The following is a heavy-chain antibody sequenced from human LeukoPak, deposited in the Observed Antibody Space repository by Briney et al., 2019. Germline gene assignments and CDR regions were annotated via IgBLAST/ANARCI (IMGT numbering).Heavy chain of an antibody. CDR2: IYYSGST. CDR3: ARESAMIVVAGDAFDI. CDR1: GGSISTSSTHH. D-gene: IGHD3-22*01. J-gene: IGHJ3*02. Sequence: PSETLSLTCAVSGGSISTSSTHHWGWIRQHPGKGLEWIGYIYYSGSTYYNPSLKSRVTISVDTSKNQFSLKLSSVTAADTAVYYCARESAMIVVAGDAFDIWGQGTMVTVSS. V-gene: IGHV4-31*11.